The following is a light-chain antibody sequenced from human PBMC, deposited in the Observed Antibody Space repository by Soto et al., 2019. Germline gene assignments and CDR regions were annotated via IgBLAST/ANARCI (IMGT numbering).Light chain of an antibody. CDR3: QQYNNWPLT. V-gene: IGKV3-20*01. Sequence: PGERATVSCRASQSVRSSDFAWYRQKPGQAPRLLIYGASTRATGIPDRFSGSGSGTDFTLTISRLEPEDFAVYYCQQYNNWPLTFGGGTQVEIK. CDR1: QSVRSSD. CDR2: GAS. J-gene: IGKJ4*01.